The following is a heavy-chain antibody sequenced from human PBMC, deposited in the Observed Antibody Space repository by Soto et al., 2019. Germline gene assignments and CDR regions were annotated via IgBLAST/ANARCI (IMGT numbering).Heavy chain of an antibody. CDR3: CARVRGSGSYAAYYFDS. V-gene: IGHV4-31*03. Sequence: SETLSLTCTVSGGSISNGGYYWNWVRQHPGKGLEWIGYIHYSGSTWYNPSLESRVTISVDTSKDXXXXXXXXXXXADTAVYYCARVRGSGSYAAYYFDSWGQGTLVTVSS. D-gene: IGHD3-10*01. J-gene: IGHJ4*01. CDR2: IHYSGST. CDR1: GGSISNGGYY.